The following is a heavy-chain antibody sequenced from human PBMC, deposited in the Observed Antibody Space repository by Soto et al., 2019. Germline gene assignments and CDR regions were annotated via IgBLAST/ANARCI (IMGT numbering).Heavy chain of an antibody. CDR2: IYHSVST. CDR1: GGSISSGGYS. V-gene: IGHV4-30-2*01. Sequence: SETLSLTCAVSGGSISSGGYSWSWIRQPPGKGLECIGYIYHSVSTYHNPSLKSRVTISVDRSKNQFSLKLNSVTAADTAVYYCARGPPLGYWGQGTLVTVSS. J-gene: IGHJ4*02. CDR3: ARGPPLGY.